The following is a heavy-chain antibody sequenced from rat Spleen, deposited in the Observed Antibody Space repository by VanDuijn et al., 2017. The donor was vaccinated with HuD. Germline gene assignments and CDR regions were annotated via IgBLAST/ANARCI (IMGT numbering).Heavy chain of an antibody. CDR3: VRPAGTVGPNWFVY. J-gene: IGHJ3*01. D-gene: IGHD1-1*01. CDR2: INYDGGTP. V-gene: IGHV5-29*01. Sequence: EVQLVESDGGLVQPGRSLKLSCAASGFTLSDHFMAWVRQAPTKGLEWVATINYDGGTPYYRDSVKGRFTISRDNAKNTLYLQRDSLRSEDTATYYCVRPAGTVGPNWFVYWGQGTLVTVSS. CDR1: GFTLSDHF.